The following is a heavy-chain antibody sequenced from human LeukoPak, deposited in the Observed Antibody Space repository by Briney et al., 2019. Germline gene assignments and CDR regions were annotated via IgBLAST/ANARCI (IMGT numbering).Heavy chain of an antibody. CDR3: AAGSSGWYGNYYYGMDV. J-gene: IGHJ6*02. CDR2: IWCDGSNK. V-gene: IGHV3-33*01. Sequence: QPGRSLRLSCAASGFTFSSYGMHWVRQAPGKGLEWVAVIWCDGSNKYYADSVKGRFTISRDNSKNTLYLQMNSLRAEDTAVYYCAAGSSGWYGNYYYGMDVWGQGTTVTVSS. D-gene: IGHD6-19*01. CDR1: GFTFSSYG.